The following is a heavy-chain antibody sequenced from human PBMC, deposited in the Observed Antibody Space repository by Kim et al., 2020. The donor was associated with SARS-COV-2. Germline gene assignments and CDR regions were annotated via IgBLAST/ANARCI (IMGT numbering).Heavy chain of an antibody. CDR3: ARVGGGIHAFDI. J-gene: IGHJ3*02. D-gene: IGHD2-15*01. V-gene: IGHV4-59*01. Sequence: NNNPSLKSRVTISVDTSKNQFSLKLSSVTAAETAVYYCARVGGGIHAFDIWGQGTMVTVSS.